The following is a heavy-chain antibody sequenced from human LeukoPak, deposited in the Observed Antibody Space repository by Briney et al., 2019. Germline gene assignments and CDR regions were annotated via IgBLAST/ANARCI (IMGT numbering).Heavy chain of an antibody. CDR3: AREPMNRAFDI. J-gene: IGHJ3*02. CDR2: ISSSSSTI. V-gene: IGHV3-48*04. Sequence: GGSLRLSCAASGFTFSSYSMNWVRQAPGKGLEWVSYISSSSSTIYYADFVKGRLTISRDNAKNSLYLQMNSLRAEDTAVYYCAREPMNRAFDIWGQGTMVTVSS. CDR1: GFTFSSYS.